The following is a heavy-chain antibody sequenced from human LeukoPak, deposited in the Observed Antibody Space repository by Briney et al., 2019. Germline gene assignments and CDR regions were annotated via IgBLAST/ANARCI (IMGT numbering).Heavy chain of an antibody. CDR2: INQDGSEK. Sequence: GGSLRLSCAASKFSFNTYGMSWVRQAPGKGLEWVANINQDGSEKYYVDSVKGRFTISRDNAKNSLYLQMNSLRAEDTAVYYCARRLIAATATSAFDIWGQGTIVTVSS. CDR3: ARRLIAATATSAFDI. V-gene: IGHV3-7*01. J-gene: IGHJ3*02. CDR1: KFSFNTYG. D-gene: IGHD6-13*01.